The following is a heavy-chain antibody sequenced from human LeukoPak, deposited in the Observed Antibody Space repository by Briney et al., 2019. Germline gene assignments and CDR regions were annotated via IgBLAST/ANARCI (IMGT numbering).Heavy chain of an antibody. CDR3: ARGILPGTATVTTSPYFDY. Sequence: SETLSLTCTVSGGSISSSSYYWGWIRQPPGKGLEWIVSIYYSGSTYYNPSLKSRVTISVDTSKNQFSLKLSSVTAADTAVYYCARGILPGTATVTTSPYFDYWGQGTLVTVSS. CDR1: GGSISSSSYY. CDR2: IYYSGST. D-gene: IGHD4-17*01. J-gene: IGHJ4*02. V-gene: IGHV4-39*07.